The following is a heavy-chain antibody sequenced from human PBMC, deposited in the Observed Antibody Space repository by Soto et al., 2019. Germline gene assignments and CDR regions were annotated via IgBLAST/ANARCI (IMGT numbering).Heavy chain of an antibody. CDR1: GGTFSSYA. Sequence: SVKVSCKASGGTFSSYAISWVRQAPGQGLEWLVGFILIFGTANYAQKFQGRVTITADDSTSTVYMELSSLRSEDTAVYYCAREGGTMVRGVIINAFDIWGQGTMVTVSS. J-gene: IGHJ3*02. V-gene: IGHV1-69*13. CDR3: AREGGTMVRGVIINAFDI. CDR2: FILIFGTA. D-gene: IGHD3-10*01.